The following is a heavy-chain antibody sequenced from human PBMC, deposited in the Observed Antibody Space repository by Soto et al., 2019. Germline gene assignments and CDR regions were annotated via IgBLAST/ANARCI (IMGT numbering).Heavy chain of an antibody. CDR2: IIPIFGTA. D-gene: IGHD3-10*01. V-gene: IGHV1-69*13. Sequence: GAPVKVSCKASGGTFSSYAISWVRQAPGQGLEWMGGIIPIFGTANYAQKFQGRVTITADESTSTAYMELSSLRSEDTAVYYCAREEVGFGELSPHYYGMDVWGQGTTVTVSS. CDR1: GGTFSSYA. CDR3: AREEVGFGELSPHYYGMDV. J-gene: IGHJ6*02.